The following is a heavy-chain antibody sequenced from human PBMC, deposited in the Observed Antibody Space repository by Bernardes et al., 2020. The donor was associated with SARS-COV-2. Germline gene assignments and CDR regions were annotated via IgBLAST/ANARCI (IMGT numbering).Heavy chain of an antibody. D-gene: IGHD4-17*01. Sequence: SLRLSCAASGFTFDDYAMHWVRQAPGKGLEWVSGISWNSGSIGYADSVKGRFTISRDNAKNSLYLQMNSLRAEDTALYYCAKDMTPTTDYDDYEYYYYGMGVWGQGTTGTVSS. J-gene: IGHJ6*02. CDR3: AKDMTPTTDYDDYEYYYYGMGV. V-gene: IGHV3-9*01. CDR1: GFTFDDYA. CDR2: ISWNSGSI.